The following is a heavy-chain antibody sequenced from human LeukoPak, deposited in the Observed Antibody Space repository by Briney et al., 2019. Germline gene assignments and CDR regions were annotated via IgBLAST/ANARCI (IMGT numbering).Heavy chain of an antibody. CDR1: GLTFSSHW. D-gene: IGHD2-2*01. CDR2: ISGSSAYI. CDR3: ARATVVLDY. V-gene: IGHV3-21*01. J-gene: IGHJ4*02. Sequence: GGSLRLSGAASGLTFSSHWMHWVRQAPGKGLEWVSSISGSSAYIYYADSVRGRFTVSRDNAKNSLYLQMNSLRAEDTAVYYCARATVVLDYWGQGTLVTVSS.